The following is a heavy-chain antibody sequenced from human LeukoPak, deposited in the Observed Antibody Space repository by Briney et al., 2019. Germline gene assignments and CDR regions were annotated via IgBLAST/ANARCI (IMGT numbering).Heavy chain of an antibody. V-gene: IGHV3-73*01. Sequence: GGSLRLSCAASGFTFSGSAMHWVRQAFGKGLEWVGRIRSKANSYATAYAASVKGRFTISRDDSKNTAYLQMNSLKTEDTAVYYCTRSGSYYGTNIDYWGQGTLVTVSS. D-gene: IGHD3-10*01. CDR1: GFTFSGSA. CDR3: TRSGSYYGTNIDY. J-gene: IGHJ4*02. CDR2: IRSKANSYAT.